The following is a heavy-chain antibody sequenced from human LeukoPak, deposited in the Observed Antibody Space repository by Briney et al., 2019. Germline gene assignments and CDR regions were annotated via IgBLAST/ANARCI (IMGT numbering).Heavy chain of an antibody. D-gene: IGHD1-1*01. CDR3: ARDSPSTGLDY. CDR2: IWYDGSNK. V-gene: IGHV3-33*01. J-gene: IGHJ4*02. CDR1: GFTFSSYG. Sequence: GGSLRLSCAASGFTFSSYGMPWVRQAPGKGLEWVAVIWYDGSNKYYADSVKGRFTISRDNSKNTLYLQMNSLRAEDTAVYYCARDSPSTGLDYWGQGTLVTVSS.